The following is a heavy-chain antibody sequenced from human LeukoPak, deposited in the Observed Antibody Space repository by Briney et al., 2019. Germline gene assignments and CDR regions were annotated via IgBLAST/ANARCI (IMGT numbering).Heavy chain of an antibody. CDR2: ISDSGGST. CDR1: GFTFSSYA. J-gene: IGHJ4*02. CDR3: AKKPSSGYYYIDY. D-gene: IGHD3-22*01. V-gene: IGHV3-23*01. Sequence: TGGSLRLSCAAYGFTFSSYAMSWVRQAPGKGLEWVSTISDSGGSTYYADSVKGRFAISRDNSKNTLYLQMNSLRAEDTAVYCCAKKPSSGYYYIDYWGQGTLVTVSS.